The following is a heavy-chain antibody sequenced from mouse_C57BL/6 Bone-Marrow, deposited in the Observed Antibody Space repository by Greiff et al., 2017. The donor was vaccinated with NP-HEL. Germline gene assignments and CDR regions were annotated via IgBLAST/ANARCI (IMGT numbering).Heavy chain of an antibody. D-gene: IGHD2-3*01. Sequence: VQLQQSGPELVKPGASVKMSCKASGYTFTDYNMHWVKQSHGKSLEWIGYINPNNGGTSYNQKFKGKATLTVNKSSSTAYMELRSLTSEDSAVYYCARGGWLSSGTGYWGQGTTLTVSS. V-gene: IGHV1-22*01. CDR1: GYTFTDYN. CDR3: ARGGWLSSGTGY. CDR2: INPNNGGT. J-gene: IGHJ2*01.